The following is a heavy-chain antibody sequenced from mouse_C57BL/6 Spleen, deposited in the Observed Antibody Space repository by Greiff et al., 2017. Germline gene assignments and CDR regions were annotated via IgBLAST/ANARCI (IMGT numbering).Heavy chain of an antibody. D-gene: IGHD1-1*01. Sequence: VQLQQPGAELVRPGSSVKLSCKASGYTFTSYWMDWVKQRPGQGLEWIGNIYPSDSETHYNQQFKDKATLTVDKSSSTAYMQLSSLTSEDSAVYYCARGDSYYGSRAYDAMDYWGQGTSVTVSS. CDR3: ARGDSYYGSRAYDAMDY. CDR2: IYPSDSET. CDR1: GYTFTSYW. V-gene: IGHV1-61*01. J-gene: IGHJ4*01.